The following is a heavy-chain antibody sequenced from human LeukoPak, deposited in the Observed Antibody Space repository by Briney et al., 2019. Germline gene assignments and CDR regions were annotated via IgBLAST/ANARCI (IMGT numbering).Heavy chain of an antibody. CDR1: GYTFTSYD. CDR2: MNPNSGNT. CDR3: ARTKIAVAGMNEGDYFDY. D-gene: IGHD6-19*01. J-gene: IGHJ4*02. Sequence: ASVKVSCKASGYTFTSYDINWVRQATGQGLEWMGWMNPNSGNTGYAQKFQGRVTMTRNTSISTAYMELSSLRSEDTAVYYCARTKIAVAGMNEGDYFDYWGQGTLVTVSS. V-gene: IGHV1-8*01.